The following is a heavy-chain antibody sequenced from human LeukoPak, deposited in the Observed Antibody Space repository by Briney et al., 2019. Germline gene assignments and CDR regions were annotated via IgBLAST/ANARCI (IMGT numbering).Heavy chain of an antibody. D-gene: IGHD2-15*01. Sequence: ASVKVSCKASGYTFTSYGISWVRQAPGQGLEWMGWISAYNGNTNYVQKLQGRVTMTTDTSTSTAYMELRSLRSDDTAVYYCARDMDCSGGGCSWHFDLWGRGTLVTVSS. CDR1: GYTFTSYG. CDR3: ARDMDCSGGGCSWHFDL. V-gene: IGHV1-18*01. CDR2: ISAYNGNT. J-gene: IGHJ2*01.